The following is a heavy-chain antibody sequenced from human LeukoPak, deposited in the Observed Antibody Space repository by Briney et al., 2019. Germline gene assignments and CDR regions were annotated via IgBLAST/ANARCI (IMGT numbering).Heavy chain of an antibody. V-gene: IGHV3-7*01. J-gene: IGHJ4*02. CDR2: IKEDGSIK. D-gene: IGHD6-13*01. Sequence: PGGSLRLSCAASGFTFSWYWMSWVRQAPGKGLEWVANIKEDGSIKYYVDSVKGRLTISRDNAKGSLYLQVNSLRAEDTALYYCARIGYSSSSIDYWGQGTLVTVSS. CDR1: GFTFSWYW. CDR3: ARIGYSSSSIDY.